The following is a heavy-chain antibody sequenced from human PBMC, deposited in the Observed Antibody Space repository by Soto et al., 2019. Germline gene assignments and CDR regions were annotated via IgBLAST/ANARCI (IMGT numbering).Heavy chain of an antibody. J-gene: IGHJ6*02. V-gene: IGHV3-30-3*01. CDR2: ISYDGSNK. CDR1: GFTFSSYA. CDR3: AAPYGMDV. Sequence: QVQLVESGGGVVQPGRSLRLSCAASGFTFSSYAMHWVRQAPGKGLEWVAVISYDGSNKYYADSVKGRFTISRDNSTDTLYLQMNSLRAEDTAVYYCAAPYGMDVGGQGTTVTVSS.